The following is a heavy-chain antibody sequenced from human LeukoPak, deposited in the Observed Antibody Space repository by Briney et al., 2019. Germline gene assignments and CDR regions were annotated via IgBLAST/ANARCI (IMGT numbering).Heavy chain of an antibody. Sequence: ASVKVSCKASGYTFTSYYMHWVRQAPGQGLEWMGIINPSGGSTSYAQKFQGRVTMTRDTSTSTVYMELSSLRSEDTAVYYCARGPDIVVVPAAIWYFQHWGQGTLVTVSS. CDR3: ARGPDIVVVPAAIWYFQH. V-gene: IGHV1-46*01. D-gene: IGHD2-2*01. CDR1: GYTFTSYY. CDR2: INPSGGST. J-gene: IGHJ1*01.